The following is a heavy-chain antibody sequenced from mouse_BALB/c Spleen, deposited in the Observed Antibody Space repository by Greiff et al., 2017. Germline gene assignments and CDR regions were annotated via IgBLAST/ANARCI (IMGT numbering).Heavy chain of an antibody. CDR1: GFTFSSFG. D-gene: IGHD1-1*01. Sequence: DVMLVESGGDLVKPGGSLKLSCAASGFTFSSFGMHWVRQAPEKGLEWVAYISSGSSTIYYADTVKGRFTISRDNPKNTLFLQMTSLRSEDTAMYYCARSGYGSSYGYFDVWGAGTTVTVSS. J-gene: IGHJ1*01. V-gene: IGHV5-17*02. CDR2: ISSGSSTI. CDR3: ARSGYGSSYGYFDV.